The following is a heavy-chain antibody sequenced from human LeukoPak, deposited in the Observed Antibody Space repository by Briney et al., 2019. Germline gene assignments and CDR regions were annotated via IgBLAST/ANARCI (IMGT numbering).Heavy chain of an antibody. V-gene: IGHV3-30-3*01. CDR2: KSWDGTIK. J-gene: IGHJ4*02. D-gene: IGHD3-16*01. Sequence: PGGSLRLFCAASGYTFRSYAILWVRQAPGKGLVWVAFKSWDGTIKFYADSVKGRFSISRDNSKNTLSLQMNSLRGEDTAVYYCARDRSQHYATYYWGQRTLFTVSS. CDR3: ARDRSQHYATYY. CDR1: GYTFRSYA.